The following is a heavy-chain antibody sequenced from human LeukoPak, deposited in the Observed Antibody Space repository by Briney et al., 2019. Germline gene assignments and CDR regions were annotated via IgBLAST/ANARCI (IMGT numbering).Heavy chain of an antibody. D-gene: IGHD3-10*01. CDR1: GXSISPYY. CDR2: IYDSGNT. V-gene: IGHV4-59*08. Sequence: SETLSLTCSVSGXSISPYYWSWIRQPPGTGLEWIGYIYDSGNTHYNPSLKSRVTISLDMSKNQFSLKVTSVTAADTAVYYCARASRSLYYYGSGSYFDYWGQGTLVTVSS. CDR3: ARASRSLYYYGSGSYFDY. J-gene: IGHJ4*02.